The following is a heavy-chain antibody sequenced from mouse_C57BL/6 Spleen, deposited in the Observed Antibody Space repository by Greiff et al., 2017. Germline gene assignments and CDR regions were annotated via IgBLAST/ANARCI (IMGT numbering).Heavy chain of an antibody. CDR1: GYTFTDYE. Sequence: VQLQESGAELVRPGASVTLSCKASGYTFTDYEMHWVKQTPVHGLEWIGAIDPETGGTAYNQKFKGKAILTADKSSSTAYMELRSLTSEDSAVYYCTRGGGYGYVFAYWGQGTLVTVSA. D-gene: IGHD2-2*01. CDR3: TRGGGYGYVFAY. J-gene: IGHJ3*01. CDR2: IDPETGGT. V-gene: IGHV1-15*01.